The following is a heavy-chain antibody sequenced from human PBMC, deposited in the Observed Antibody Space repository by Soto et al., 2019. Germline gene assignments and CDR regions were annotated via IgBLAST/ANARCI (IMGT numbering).Heavy chain of an antibody. CDR1: GGSISSGGYY. V-gene: IGHV4-31*03. D-gene: IGHD3-9*01. CDR2: IYNTRST. CDR3: ARMLGYDILTGYYPWGAFDI. J-gene: IGHJ3*02. Sequence: PSETLSLTCTVSGGSISSGGYYWNWIRQQSGKGLEWIGYIYNTRSTYYNPSLKSRVTISVDTSKNQFSLKLSSVTAADTAVYFCARMLGYDILTGYYPWGAFDIWGQGTMVTVSS.